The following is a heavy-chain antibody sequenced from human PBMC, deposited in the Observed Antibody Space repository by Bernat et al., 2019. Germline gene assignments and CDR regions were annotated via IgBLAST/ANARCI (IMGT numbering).Heavy chain of an antibody. CDR2: IWYDGSNK. J-gene: IGHJ3*02. CDR3: ARDPMVRGVISAFDI. D-gene: IGHD3-10*01. Sequence: QVQLVESGGGVVQPGRSLRLSCAASGFTFSSYGMHWVRQAPGKGLEWVAVIWYDGSNKDYADSVKGRFTISRDNSKNTLYLQMNSLRAEDTAVYYCARDPMVRGVISAFDIWGQGTMVTVSS. V-gene: IGHV3-33*01. CDR1: GFTFSSYG.